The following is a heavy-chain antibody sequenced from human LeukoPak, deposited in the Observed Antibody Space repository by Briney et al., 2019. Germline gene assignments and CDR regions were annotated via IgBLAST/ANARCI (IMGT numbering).Heavy chain of an antibody. Sequence: SETLSLTCAVSHYSISSGYYWGWIRQPPGKGLEWIGSIYHSGSAYYNPSLKSRVTISVDTSKNQFSLNLSSVTAADTAVYYCARDGYCSGGSCYPYYFDYWGQGALVTVSS. J-gene: IGHJ4*02. V-gene: IGHV4-38-2*02. CDR2: IYHSGSA. CDR1: HYSISSGYY. CDR3: ARDGYCSGGSCYPYYFDY. D-gene: IGHD2-15*01.